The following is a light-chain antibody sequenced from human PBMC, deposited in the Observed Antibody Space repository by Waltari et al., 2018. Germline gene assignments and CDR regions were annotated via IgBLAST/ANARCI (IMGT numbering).Light chain of an antibody. Sequence: DIQMTQSPSTLSASVADTVTTACRASQSIRTLLAWSRQTPGKAPKLLIYFASTLESGVPSTFSGTGAGTEFTLTISSLQPDDFATYYCQQYADYPVTFGQGTRLEIK. CDR2: FAS. V-gene: IGKV1-5*03. CDR3: QQYADYPVT. CDR1: QSIRTL. J-gene: IGKJ5*01.